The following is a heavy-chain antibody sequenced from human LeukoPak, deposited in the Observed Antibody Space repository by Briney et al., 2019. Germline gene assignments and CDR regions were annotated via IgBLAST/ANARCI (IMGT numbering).Heavy chain of an antibody. J-gene: IGHJ3*02. CDR2: IYYSGST. CDR3: ARESNCGGDCYSDAFDI. Sequence: SETLSLTCTVSGGSISSSSYYWSWIRQPPGKGLEWIGYIYYSGSTYYNPSLKSRVTISVDTSKNQFSLKLSSVTAADTAVYYCARESNCGGDCYSDAFDIWGQGTMVTVSS. CDR1: GGSISSSSYY. V-gene: IGHV4-30-4*08. D-gene: IGHD2-21*01.